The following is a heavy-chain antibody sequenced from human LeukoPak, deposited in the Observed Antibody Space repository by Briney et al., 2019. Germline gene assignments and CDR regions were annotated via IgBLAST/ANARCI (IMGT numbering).Heavy chain of an antibody. CDR2: IYHSGST. Sequence: SETLSLTCAVSGYSISSGYYWGWIRQPPGKGLEWIGSIYHSGSTYYNPSLKSRVTISVDTSKNQFSLKLSSVTAADTAGYYCARDREVRGVFDYWGQGTLVTVSS. D-gene: IGHD3-10*01. V-gene: IGHV4-38-2*02. CDR3: ARDREVRGVFDY. J-gene: IGHJ4*02. CDR1: GYSISSGYY.